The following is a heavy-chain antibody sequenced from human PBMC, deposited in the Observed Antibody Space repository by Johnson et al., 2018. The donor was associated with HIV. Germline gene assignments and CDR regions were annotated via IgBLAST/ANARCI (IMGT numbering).Heavy chain of an antibody. Sequence: QVQLVESGGGMVQPGGSLRLSCAASAFTFSSYAMHWVRQAPGKGLEWVALISYDGSNKYYADSVKGRFTISRDNSKNTLYLQLNSLKTEDTALYYCATDPQFLEWLLRGGTDAFHIWGQGTMVTVSS. CDR2: ISYDGSNK. J-gene: IGHJ3*02. CDR1: AFTFSSYA. D-gene: IGHD3-3*01. CDR3: ATDPQFLEWLLRGGTDAFHI. V-gene: IGHV3-30-3*01.